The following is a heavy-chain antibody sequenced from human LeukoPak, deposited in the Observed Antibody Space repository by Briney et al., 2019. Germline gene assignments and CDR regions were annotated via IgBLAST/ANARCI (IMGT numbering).Heavy chain of an antibody. D-gene: IGHD6-13*01. CDR1: GYTFTNYF. CDR2: INLGGGTT. CDR3: AREERPIAAAGRGAFDY. J-gene: IGHJ4*02. Sequence: ASVKVSCKASGYTFTNYFIHWVRQAPGQGLEWMRIINLGGGTTDYAQKFQGRVTMTRDTSTGTVYMELSSLRSEDTAVYYCAREERPIAAAGRGAFDYWGQGTLVTVSS. V-gene: IGHV1-46*01.